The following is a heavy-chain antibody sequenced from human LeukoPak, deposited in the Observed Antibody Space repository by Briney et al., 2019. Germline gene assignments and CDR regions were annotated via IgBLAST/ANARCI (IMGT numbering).Heavy chain of an antibody. CDR1: GFTFSSYA. J-gene: IGHJ4*02. V-gene: IGHV3-23*01. CDR2: ISGSGGST. D-gene: IGHD6-19*01. CDR3: AKDPLSSGWYGRTYCFDY. Sequence: PGGSLRLSCAASGFTFSSYAMSWVRQAPGKGLEWVSAISGSGGSTYYADSVKGRFTISRDNSKNTLYLQMNSLRAEDTAVYYCAKDPLSSGWYGRTYCFDYWGQGTLVTVSS.